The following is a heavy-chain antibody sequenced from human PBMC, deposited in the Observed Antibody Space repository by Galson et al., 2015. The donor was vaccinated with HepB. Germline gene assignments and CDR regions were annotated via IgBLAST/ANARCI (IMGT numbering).Heavy chain of an antibody. CDR1: GGSISSGGYY. D-gene: IGHD6-19*01. J-gene: IGHJ5*02. CDR3: ARDIGYSSGLTYNWFDP. V-gene: IGHV4-31*03. Sequence: TLSLTCTVSGGSISSGGYYWSWIRQHPGKGLEWIGYIYYSGSTYYNPSLKSRVTISVDTSKNQFSLKLSSVTAADTAVYYCARDIGYSSGLTYNWFDPWGQGTLVTVSS. CDR2: IYYSGST.